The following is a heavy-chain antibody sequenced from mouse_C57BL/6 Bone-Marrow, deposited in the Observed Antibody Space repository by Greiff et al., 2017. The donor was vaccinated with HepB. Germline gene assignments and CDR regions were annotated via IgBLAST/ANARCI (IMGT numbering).Heavy chain of an antibody. CDR1: GYTFTSYW. Sequence: VQLQQPGAELVRPRSSVKLSCKASGYTFTSYWMDWVKQRPGQGLEWIGNIYPSDSETHYNQKFKDKATLTVDKSSSTAYMQLSSLTSEDSAVYYCARWITTVVDWYFDVWGTGTTVTVSS. D-gene: IGHD1-1*01. J-gene: IGHJ1*03. V-gene: IGHV1-61*01. CDR2: IYPSDSET. CDR3: ARWITTVVDWYFDV.